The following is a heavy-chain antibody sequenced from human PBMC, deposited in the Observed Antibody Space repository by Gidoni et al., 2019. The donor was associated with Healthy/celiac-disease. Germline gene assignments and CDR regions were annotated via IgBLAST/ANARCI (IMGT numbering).Heavy chain of an antibody. J-gene: IGHJ4*02. Sequence: EVQLLASGGALVQPGGSLRLSCAAPGFTLSSYALRWVGQAPGKGLEWVSAISGSGGSTYNADAVKGRFTISRDNSKNKLYLQMNSLRAEDTAVYYCAKVGPNWGTNYFDYWGQGTLVTVSS. CDR3: AKVGPNWGTNYFDY. D-gene: IGHD7-27*01. CDR2: ISGSGGST. CDR1: GFTLSSYA. V-gene: IGHV3-23*01.